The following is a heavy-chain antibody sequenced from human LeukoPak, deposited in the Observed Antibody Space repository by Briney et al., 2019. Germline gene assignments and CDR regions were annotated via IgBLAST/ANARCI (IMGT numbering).Heavy chain of an antibody. V-gene: IGHV4-34*01. J-gene: IGHJ6*03. CDR3: ARGDSGRSAYYYYYMDV. Sequence: NPSETLSLTCAVYGGSFSGYYWSWIRQPPGKGLEWIGEINHSGSTNYNPSLKSRVTISVDTSKNQFSLKLSSVTAADTAVYYCARGDSGRSAYYYYYMDVWGKGTTVTVSS. D-gene: IGHD6-13*01. CDR1: GGSFSGYY. CDR2: INHSGST.